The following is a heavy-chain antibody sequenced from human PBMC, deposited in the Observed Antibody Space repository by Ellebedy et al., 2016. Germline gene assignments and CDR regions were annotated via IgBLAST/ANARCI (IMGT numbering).Heavy chain of an antibody. V-gene: IGHV4-59*11. CDR3: AREVYGFRYFDY. J-gene: IGHJ4*02. Sequence: SETLSLTCSVSGDSMSTHYWNWIRQPPGKGLEWIGYIYYSGSTTYNPPLKSRVAISVDLSKNQFSLRLTSVTAADTAVYYCAREVYGFRYFDYWGQGTLVTVSS. CDR2: IYYSGST. CDR1: GDSMSTHY. D-gene: IGHD3-9*01.